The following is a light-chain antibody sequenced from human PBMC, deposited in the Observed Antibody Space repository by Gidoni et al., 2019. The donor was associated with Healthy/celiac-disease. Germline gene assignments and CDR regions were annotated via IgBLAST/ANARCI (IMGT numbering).Light chain of an antibody. CDR3: SSYAGSNNFVV. CDR1: SSDVGGYNY. Sequence: QSALTQPPSASGSTGQYVTISCTGTSSDVGGYNYVSWYQQHPGKAPKLMIYEVSKRPAGVPDRFSGSKSGNTASLTVSGLQAEDEADYYCSSYAGSNNFVVFGGGTKLTVL. J-gene: IGLJ2*01. CDR2: EVS. V-gene: IGLV2-8*01.